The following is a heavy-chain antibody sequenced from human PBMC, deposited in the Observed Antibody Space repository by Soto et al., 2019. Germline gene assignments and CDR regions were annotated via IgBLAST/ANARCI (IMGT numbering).Heavy chain of an antibody. CDR3: ARDDSYGQTIDS. J-gene: IGHJ4*02. D-gene: IGHD5-18*01. V-gene: IGHV3-33*01. Sequence: QVQLVESGGGVVQPGRSLRLSCAASGFTFSSYGMHWVRQAPGKGLEWVAVIWYDASNKYYADSVKGRFTISRDNSNSTLCLQMNSLRAEDTAVYYCARDDSYGQTIDSWGQGTLVTVSS. CDR2: IWYDASNK. CDR1: GFTFSSYG.